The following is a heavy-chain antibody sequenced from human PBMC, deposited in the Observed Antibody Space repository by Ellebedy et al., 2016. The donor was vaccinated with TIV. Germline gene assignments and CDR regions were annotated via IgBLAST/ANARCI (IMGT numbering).Heavy chain of an antibody. V-gene: IGHV3-9*01. J-gene: IGHJ4*02. Sequence: SLKISXAASGFTFDDYAMHWVRQAPGKGLEWVSGISWNSGSIGYADSVKGRFTISRDNAKNSLYLQMNSLRAEDTAVYYCASFNGWGQGTLVTVSS. CDR3: ASFNG. CDR1: GFTFDDYA. CDR2: ISWNSGSI. D-gene: IGHD2-8*01.